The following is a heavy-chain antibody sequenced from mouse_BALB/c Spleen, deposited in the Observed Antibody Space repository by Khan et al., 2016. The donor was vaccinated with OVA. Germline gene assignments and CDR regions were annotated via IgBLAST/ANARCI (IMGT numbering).Heavy chain of an antibody. V-gene: IGHV3-2*02. J-gene: IGHJ2*01. D-gene: IGHD1-1*01. Sequence: EVQLQESGPGLVKPSQSLSLTCTVTGYSITSGYAWNWIRQFPGNKLEWMGYISYIGVNSYTPSLKSRISITRDTSKNQFFLQLNSVTTEDTATYYCARGNYYGYYFDYWGQGTTLTVSS. CDR3: ARGNYYGYYFDY. CDR1: GYSITSGYA. CDR2: ISYIGVN.